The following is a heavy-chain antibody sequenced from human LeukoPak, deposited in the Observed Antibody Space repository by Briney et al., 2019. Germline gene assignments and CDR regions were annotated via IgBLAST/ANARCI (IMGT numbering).Heavy chain of an antibody. Sequence: HPGGSLRLSCAASGFTFSSYAMSWVRQAPGKGLEWVSAVSGSGGSTHYADSVKGRLTISRDNSKNTLYLQMNSLRAEDTAVYYCAALGVVPAAIYGRDFDYWGQGTLVTVSS. D-gene: IGHD2-2*01. V-gene: IGHV3-23*01. J-gene: IGHJ4*02. CDR1: GFTFSSYA. CDR3: AALGVVPAAIYGRDFDY. CDR2: VSGSGGST.